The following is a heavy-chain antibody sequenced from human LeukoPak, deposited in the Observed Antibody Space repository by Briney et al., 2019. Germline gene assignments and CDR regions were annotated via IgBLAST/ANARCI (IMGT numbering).Heavy chain of an antibody. CDR2: ISYDGSNK. CDR3: AKDLLGGDSGSYYEVGELGMDV. J-gene: IGHJ6*02. D-gene: IGHD1-26*01. V-gene: IGHV3-30*18. CDR1: GFTFSSYG. Sequence: GRSLRLSCAVSGFTFSSYGMHWVRQAPGKGLEWVAVISYDGSNKYYADSVKGRFTIYRDKSKNTLYLQMNSLRAEDTAVYYCAKDLLGGDSGSYYEVGELGMDVWGQGTTVTVSS.